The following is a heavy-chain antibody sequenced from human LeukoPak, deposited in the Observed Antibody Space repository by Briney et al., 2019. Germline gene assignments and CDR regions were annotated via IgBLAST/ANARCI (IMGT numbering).Heavy chain of an antibody. J-gene: IGHJ5*02. CDR1: GFTFSSYS. V-gene: IGHV3-21*01. D-gene: IGHD3-22*01. Sequence: PGGSLRLSCAASGFTFSSYSMNWVRQAPGKGLELDSSISSSSSYIYYADSVKGRFTISRDNAKNSLYLQMNSLRAEDTAVYYCARDPYYDSTGILGNWFDPWGQGTLVTVSS. CDR3: ARDPYYDSTGILGNWFDP. CDR2: ISSSSSYI.